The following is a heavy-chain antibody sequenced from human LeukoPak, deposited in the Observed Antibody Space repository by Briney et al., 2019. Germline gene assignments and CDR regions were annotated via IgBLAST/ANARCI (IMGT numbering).Heavy chain of an antibody. Sequence: GGSLRLSCAASGFSFSSYALHWVRQAPGKGLEWVAFIRSDGSNKYHADSVKGRFTISRDTTKNTLYLQMNSLRAEDTAVYYCARDDSGKYDFWGQGTPVTVSS. CDR2: IRSDGSNK. V-gene: IGHV3-30*02. D-gene: IGHD1-14*01. J-gene: IGHJ4*02. CDR1: GFSFSSYA. CDR3: ARDDSGKYDF.